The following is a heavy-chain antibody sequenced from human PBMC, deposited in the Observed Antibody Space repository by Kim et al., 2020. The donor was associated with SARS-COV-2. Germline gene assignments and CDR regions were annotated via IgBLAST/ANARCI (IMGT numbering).Heavy chain of an antibody. Sequence: GGSLRLSCAASGVSFSDYQMSWIRQAPGKGLEWVGYTSDGGGNSYYADAVRGRFTISGNNAKKSLFRQMNSLGAEETALYYSGGAADVGYQYIFYFGMDV. J-gene: IGHJ6*01. CDR2: TSDGGGNS. V-gene: IGHV3-11*01. D-gene: IGHD5-12*01. CDR3: GGAADVGYQYIFYFGMDV. CDR1: GVSFSDYQ.